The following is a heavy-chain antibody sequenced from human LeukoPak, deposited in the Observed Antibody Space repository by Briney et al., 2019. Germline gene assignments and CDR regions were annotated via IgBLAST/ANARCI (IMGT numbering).Heavy chain of an antibody. CDR1: GYTFTSYG. V-gene: IGHV1-18*01. D-gene: IGHD6-19*01. J-gene: IGHJ4*02. CDR2: ISAYNGNT. CDR3: ARPQYSSGWYSVDY. Sequence: ASVKVSCKASGYTFTSYGISWVRQAPGQGLEGMGWISAYNGNTNYAQKLQGRVTMTTDTSTSTAYMELRSLRSDDTAVYYCARPQYSSGWYSVDYWGQGTLVTVSS.